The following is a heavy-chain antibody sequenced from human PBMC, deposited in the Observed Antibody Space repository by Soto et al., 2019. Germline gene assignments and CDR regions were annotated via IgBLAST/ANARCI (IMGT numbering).Heavy chain of an antibody. CDR3: ARGHGRFAH. V-gene: IGHV4-34*01. J-gene: IGHJ4*02. Sequence: QLQLHQSGAGLLKPSETLSLTCDVSGGSFTGYYWAWIRPPPGKGLEWIGEINHSGFTNYNPSLTGRVTISLDTSRSQFSLKLDSLTAADTAFYFWARGHGRFAHWGQGTLVTVSS. CDR1: GGSFTGYY. CDR2: INHSGFT.